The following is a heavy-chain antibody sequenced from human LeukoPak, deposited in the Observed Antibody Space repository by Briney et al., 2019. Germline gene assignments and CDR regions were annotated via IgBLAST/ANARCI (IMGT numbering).Heavy chain of an antibody. CDR2: IGPSDSYT. D-gene: IGHD2-15*01. CDR3: ARGVAPNIVVVVAALRGFDP. Sequence: GESLKISCKGSGYSFTSYWISWGRQMPGKGLEWMGRIGPSDSYTTYSPSFHGHVTISADKSISTAYLQWSSLKASDTAMYYCARGVAPNIVVVVAALRGFDPWGQGTLVTVSS. CDR1: GYSFTSYW. J-gene: IGHJ5*02. V-gene: IGHV5-10-1*01.